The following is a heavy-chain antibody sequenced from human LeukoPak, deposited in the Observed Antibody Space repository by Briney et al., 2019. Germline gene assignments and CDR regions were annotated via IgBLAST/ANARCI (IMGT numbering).Heavy chain of an antibody. CDR2: IYYSGST. CDR1: GGSISSGDYY. Sequence: SETLSLTCTVSGGSISSGDYYWSWIRQPPGKGLEWIGYIYYSGSTYYNPSLKSRVTISVDTSKNQFSLKLSSVTAADTAVYYCARHETRYDILTGYYMGVIDYWGQGTLVTVSS. J-gene: IGHJ4*02. CDR3: ARHETRYDILTGYYMGVIDY. D-gene: IGHD3-9*01. V-gene: IGHV4-30-4*01.